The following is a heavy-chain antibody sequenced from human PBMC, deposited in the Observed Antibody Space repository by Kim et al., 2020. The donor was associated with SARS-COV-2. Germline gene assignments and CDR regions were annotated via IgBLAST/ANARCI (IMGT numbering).Heavy chain of an antibody. CDR3: ARRVRSYGLIYFDY. Sequence: SPSFQGQVTISADKSISTAYLQWSSLKASDTAMYYCARRVRSYGLIYFDYWGQGTLVTVSS. V-gene: IGHV5-51*01. D-gene: IGHD5-18*01. J-gene: IGHJ4*02.